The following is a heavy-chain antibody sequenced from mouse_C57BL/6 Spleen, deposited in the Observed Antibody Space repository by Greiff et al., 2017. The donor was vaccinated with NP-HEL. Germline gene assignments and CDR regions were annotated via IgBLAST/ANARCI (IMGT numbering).Heavy chain of an antibody. J-gene: IGHJ2*01. CDR1: GYTFTDYY. CDR2: INPYNGGT. Sequence: VQLQQSGPVLVKPGASVKMSCKASGYTFTDYYMNWVKQSHGKSLEWIGVINPYNGGTSYNQKFKGKATLTVDKSSSTAYMELNSLTSEDSAVYYCARSGVVTTVDYWGQGTTLTVSS. CDR3: ARSGVVTTVDY. V-gene: IGHV1-19*01. D-gene: IGHD2-2*01.